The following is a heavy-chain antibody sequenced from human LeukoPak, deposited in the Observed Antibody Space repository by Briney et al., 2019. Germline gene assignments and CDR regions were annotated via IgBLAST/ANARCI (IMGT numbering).Heavy chain of an antibody. D-gene: IGHD2-21*02. CDR3: ARKIGDPLPDDAFDI. V-gene: IGHV4-59*12. CDR1: GFTFSSYW. J-gene: IGHJ3*02. CDR2: VYYSGST. Sequence: GSLRLSCAASGFTFSSYWMSWIRQSPGKGLEWFGCVYYSGSTNYNPSLKSRVTISVDKSKNQFSLKLSSVTAADTALYYCARKIGDPLPDDAFDIWGQGTMVTVSS.